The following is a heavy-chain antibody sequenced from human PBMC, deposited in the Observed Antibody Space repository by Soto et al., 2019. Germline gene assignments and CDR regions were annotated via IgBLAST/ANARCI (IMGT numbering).Heavy chain of an antibody. Sequence: WASVKVSCKASGGTFSRYAISRVRQAPGQGLESMGGIIPIFSTANYAQKFQGRVTITADESTSTAYMELRSLRSEDTAVYYCARGGYCSSTSFYGPLVVAPRGYYYYGMDVWGQGTTVTVSS. V-gene: IGHV1-69*13. CDR2: IIPIFSTA. J-gene: IGHJ6*02. CDR1: GGTFSRYA. CDR3: ARGGYCSSTSFYGPLVVAPRGYYYYGMDV. D-gene: IGHD2-2*01.